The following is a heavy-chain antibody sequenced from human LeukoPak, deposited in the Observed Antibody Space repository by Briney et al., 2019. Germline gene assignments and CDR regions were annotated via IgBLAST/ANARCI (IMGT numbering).Heavy chain of an antibody. CDR1: GFTFTNYA. D-gene: IGHD3-22*01. CDR3: ASAYYYDSSGYYY. J-gene: IGHJ4*02. CDR2: ISLIGGST. V-gene: IGHV3-23*01. Sequence: GGSLRLSCAASGFTFTNYAMSWVRQAPGKGPEWVSSISLIGGSTYYADSAKGRFTISRDNSKNTLYLQMNSLRAEDTAVYYCASAYYYDSSGYYYWGQGTLVTVSS.